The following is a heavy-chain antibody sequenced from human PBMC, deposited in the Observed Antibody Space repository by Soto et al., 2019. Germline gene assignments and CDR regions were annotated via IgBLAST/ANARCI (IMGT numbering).Heavy chain of an antibody. V-gene: IGHV3-48*01. CDR1: GFSFSNHN. D-gene: IGHD1-26*01. CDR2: ISTSGSSI. J-gene: IGHJ4*02. CDR3: ARSGNYRLDC. Sequence: EVQLVESGGGLVQPGGSLRLSCAASGFSFSNHNMNWVRQAPGKGLEWISYISTSGSSIYYADSVKGRFTISRDNAKNSLYLQMNSVRAEDTAVYYCARSGNYRLDCWGQGTLVTVSS.